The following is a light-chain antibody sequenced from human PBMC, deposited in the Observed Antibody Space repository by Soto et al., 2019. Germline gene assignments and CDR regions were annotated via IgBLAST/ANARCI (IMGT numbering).Light chain of an antibody. J-gene: IGLJ3*02. CDR2: RNN. CDR1: SSNIGSNY. Sequence: QSVLTQPPSASGTPGQRVTISCSGSSSNIGSNYVYWYQQVPGTAPKLLIYRNNQRPSGVPDRFSGSKSGTSASLAISGLRSEDEADYYCAVWDDNLRVFGGGTKSPS. CDR3: AVWDDNLRV. V-gene: IGLV1-47*01.